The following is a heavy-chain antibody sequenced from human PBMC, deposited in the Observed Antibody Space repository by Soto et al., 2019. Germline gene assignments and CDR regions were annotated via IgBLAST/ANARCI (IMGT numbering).Heavy chain of an antibody. Sequence: EVQLLESGGGLVQPGGSLRLSCAASGFTFSSYAMSWVRQAPGKGLEWVSAISCSGGTTYYADSVKGRFTFSRDNSKNTLYLQMNSLRAADTAVYYCAKTANGWFSAFDSWGQGTMVTVSS. D-gene: IGHD6-19*01. CDR1: GFTFSSYA. CDR3: AKTANGWFSAFDS. CDR2: ISCSGGTT. V-gene: IGHV3-23*01. J-gene: IGHJ3*02.